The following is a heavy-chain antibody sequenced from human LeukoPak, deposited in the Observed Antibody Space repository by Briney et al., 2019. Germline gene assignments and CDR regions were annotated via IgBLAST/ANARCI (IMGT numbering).Heavy chain of an antibody. CDR1: GFTFSNLA. J-gene: IGHJ4*02. D-gene: IGHD2-8*01. V-gene: IGHV3-23*01. CDR3: VKGLYFIDY. Sequence: GGSLRLSSAASGFTFSNLAMNWVRQAPGKGLEWVSTISAGGTFYADFVKGRFTISKDNSKNTLYLQMNSLRVDDTAVYYCVKGLYFIDYWGQGTLVTVSS. CDR2: ISAGGT.